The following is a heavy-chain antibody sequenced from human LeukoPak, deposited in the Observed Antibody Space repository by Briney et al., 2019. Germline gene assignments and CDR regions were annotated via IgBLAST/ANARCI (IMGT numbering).Heavy chain of an antibody. Sequence: PSQTLSLTCDVSGDSISTGGYSWTWMRQPPGKTLEWIGYIYASGTTSSYSPSLQSRIIMSADTSKNQFSLKLTSVTAADTAVYYCAAALVVAGLTDWGQGTLVTVSS. CDR3: AAALVVAGLTD. D-gene: IGHD6-19*01. V-gene: IGHV4-30-4*07. CDR1: GDSISTGGYS. CDR2: IYASGTTS. J-gene: IGHJ4*02.